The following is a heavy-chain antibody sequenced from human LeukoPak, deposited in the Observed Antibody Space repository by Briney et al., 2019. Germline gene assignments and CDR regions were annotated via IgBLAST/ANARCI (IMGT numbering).Heavy chain of an antibody. J-gene: IGHJ6*02. CDR3: TRDPSSPIAAAGGYYYGMDV. V-gene: IGHV3-49*04. CDR1: GFTFGDYA. Sequence: PGGSLRLSCTASGFTFGDYAMSWVRQAPGKGLEWVGFIRSKPYGGTTEYAASVKGRFTISRDDSKSIAYLQMNSLKTEDTAVYYCTRDPSSPIAAAGGYYYGMDVWGQGTTVTVSS. D-gene: IGHD6-13*01. CDR2: IRSKPYGGTT.